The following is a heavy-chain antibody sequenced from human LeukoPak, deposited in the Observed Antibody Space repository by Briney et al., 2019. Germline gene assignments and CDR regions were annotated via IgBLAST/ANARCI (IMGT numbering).Heavy chain of an antibody. Sequence: SETLSLTCAVSGGSISSYFWGWIRQPAGKGLEWIGRIYTSGSTNYNPSLKSRVTMSVDTSKNQFSLKLSSVTAADTAVYYCARGSDYDHRNFDYWGQGTLVIVFS. CDR3: ARGSDYDHRNFDY. D-gene: IGHD5-12*01. CDR1: GGSISSYF. CDR2: IYTSGST. J-gene: IGHJ4*02. V-gene: IGHV4-4*07.